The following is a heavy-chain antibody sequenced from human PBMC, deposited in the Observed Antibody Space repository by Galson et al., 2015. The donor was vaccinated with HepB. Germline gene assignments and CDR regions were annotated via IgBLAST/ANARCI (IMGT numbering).Heavy chain of an antibody. Sequence: SLRLSCAASGFTFSSYSMNWVRQAPGKGLEWVSSISSCSSYIYYADSVKGRFTIYRDNAKNSLYLQMNSLRAEDTAVYYCARDQYSYGYLFDYWGQGTLVSVSS. CDR3: ARDQYSYGYLFDY. CDR2: ISSCSSYI. J-gene: IGHJ4*02. D-gene: IGHD5-18*01. CDR1: GFTFSSYS. V-gene: IGHV3-21*01.